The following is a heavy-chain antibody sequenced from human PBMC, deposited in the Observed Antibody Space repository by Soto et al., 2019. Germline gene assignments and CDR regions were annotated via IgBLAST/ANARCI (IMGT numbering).Heavy chain of an antibody. CDR2: MNPNSGNT. CDR1: GYTFTSYD. Sequence: QVQLVQSGAEVKKPGASVKVSCKASGYTFTSYDINWVRQATGQGLEWMGWMNPNSGNTGYAQKFQGRVTMTRNTSISTAYMELSSLRSEDTAVYYCARGQAVFGYYDSSGYPFTDYWGQGTLVTVSS. CDR3: ARGQAVFGYYDSSGYPFTDY. J-gene: IGHJ4*02. V-gene: IGHV1-8*01. D-gene: IGHD3-22*01.